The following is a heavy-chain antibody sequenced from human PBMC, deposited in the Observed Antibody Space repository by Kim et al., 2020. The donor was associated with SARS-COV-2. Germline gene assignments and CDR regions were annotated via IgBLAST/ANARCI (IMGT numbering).Heavy chain of an antibody. Sequence: GGSLRLSCAASGFTLNSHGMHWVRQVPGKGLEWVAVISYDESKTYYADSVKGRFTISRDNSKNTVYLQMSSLRPDDTAVYYCAKDRLREGDEFDYWGQGTLVTVSS. J-gene: IGHJ4*02. V-gene: IGHV3-30*18. CDR3: AKDRLREGDEFDY. CDR1: GFTLNSHG. CDR2: ISYDESKT. D-gene: IGHD3-16*01.